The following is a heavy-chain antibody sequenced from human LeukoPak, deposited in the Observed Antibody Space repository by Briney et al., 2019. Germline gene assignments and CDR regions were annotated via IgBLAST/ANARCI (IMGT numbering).Heavy chain of an antibody. J-gene: IGHJ6*02. CDR1: GFTFTDYS. Sequence: GGSLRLSCAASGFTFTDYSMNWVRQAPGKGLEWVSSMNSDGSHIYHAGSVEGRFTISRDNARNSLYLQMNGLRDEDTAVYYCAKGRVMVRGVFSWGQGTTVTVSS. CDR2: MNSDGSHI. CDR3: AKGRVMVRGVFS. V-gene: IGHV3-48*02. D-gene: IGHD3-10*01.